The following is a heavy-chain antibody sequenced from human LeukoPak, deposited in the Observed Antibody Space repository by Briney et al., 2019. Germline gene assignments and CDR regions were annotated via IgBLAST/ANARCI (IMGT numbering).Heavy chain of an antibody. J-gene: IGHJ4*02. D-gene: IGHD5-18*01. CDR3: AKNAGYSYGLYYFDY. CDR1: GFPFSNYA. Sequence: PGGSLRLSCAASGFPFSNYAMSWVRQAPGKGLEWVSSLISSGAVTYYADSVKGRFTISRDNSKNTVHLQMDSLGAEDSAVYYCAKNAGYSYGLYYFDYWGQGALVTVSS. CDR2: LISSGAVT. V-gene: IGHV3-23*01.